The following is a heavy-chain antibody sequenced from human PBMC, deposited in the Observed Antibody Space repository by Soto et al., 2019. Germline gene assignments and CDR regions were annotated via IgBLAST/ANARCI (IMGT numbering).Heavy chain of an antibody. CDR2: ISGYNGNT. V-gene: IGHV1-18*01. Sequence: QVQLVQSGAEVKKPGASVKVSCKASGYTFTNYGFSWVRQAPGQGLEWMGWISGYNGNTKYVEKFQGRVTMTADTSTSTAHMELRSLRSDDTAVYYCAREGPAPYYHYGMDVWGQGTAVTVSS. CDR3: AREGPAPYYHYGMDV. J-gene: IGHJ6*02. CDR1: GYTFTNYG.